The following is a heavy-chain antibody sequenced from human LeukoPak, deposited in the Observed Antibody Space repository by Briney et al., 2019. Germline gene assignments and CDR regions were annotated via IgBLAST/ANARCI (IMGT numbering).Heavy chain of an antibody. D-gene: IGHD1-14*01. V-gene: IGHV3-23*01. CDR3: AKMLLPEVSGQFDY. J-gene: IGHJ4*02. CDR1: GFDFSNQA. CDR2: ISGSGGST. Sequence: GGSLRLSCAASGFDFSNQAMSWVRQAPGKGLEWVSAISGSGGSTYYADSVKGRFTISRDNSKNTLYLQMNSLRAEDTAVYYCAKMLLPEVSGQFDYWGQGTLVTVSS.